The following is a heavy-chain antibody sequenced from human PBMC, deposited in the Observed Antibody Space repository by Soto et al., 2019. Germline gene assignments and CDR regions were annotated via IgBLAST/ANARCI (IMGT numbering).Heavy chain of an antibody. D-gene: IGHD1-20*01. CDR2: INPSGGST. J-gene: IGHJ6*02. CDR3: ARDGVTGTDLSYYYYYGMDV. V-gene: IGHV1-46*01. CDR1: GYTFTSYY. Sequence: ASVKVSGKASGYTFTSYYMHWVRQAPGQGLEWMGIINPSGGSTSYAQKFQGRVTMTRDTSTSTVYMELSSLRSEDTAVYYCARDGVTGTDLSYYYYYGMDVWGQGTTVTVSS.